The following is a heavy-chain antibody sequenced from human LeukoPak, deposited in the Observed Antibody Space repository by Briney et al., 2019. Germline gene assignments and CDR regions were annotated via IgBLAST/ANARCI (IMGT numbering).Heavy chain of an antibody. D-gene: IGHD4-11*01. CDR3: ARDKRHSNYALDY. V-gene: IGHV1-2*02. CDR1: GYTFTGYY. Sequence: GASVKVSCKASGYTFTGYYMHWVRQAPGQGLEWMGWINPNSGGTNYAQKFQGRVTMTRDTSISTAYMELSRLRSDDTAVYYCARDKRHSNYALDYWGQGTLVTVSS. CDR2: INPNSGGT. J-gene: IGHJ4*02.